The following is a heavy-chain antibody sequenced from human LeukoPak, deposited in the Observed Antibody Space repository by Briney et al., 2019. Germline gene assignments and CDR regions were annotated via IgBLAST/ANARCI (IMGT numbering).Heavy chain of an antibody. Sequence: SQTLSLTCTVSGGSISSGSYYWSWIRHPAGKGLEWIGRIYTSGSTNYNPSLKSRVTISVDTSKNQFSLKLSSVTAADTAVYYCARGAVAGLYYYYGMDVWGQGTTVTVSS. D-gene: IGHD6-19*01. V-gene: IGHV4-61*02. CDR2: IYTSGST. CDR3: ARGAVAGLYYYYGMDV. J-gene: IGHJ6*02. CDR1: GGSISSGSYY.